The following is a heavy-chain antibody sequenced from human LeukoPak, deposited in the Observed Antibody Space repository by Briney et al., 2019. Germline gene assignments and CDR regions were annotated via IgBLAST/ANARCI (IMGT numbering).Heavy chain of an antibody. Sequence: GGSLRLSCAASGFTFSSYAMTWVRPAPGKGLEWVSSISGSGYSTYYADSVKGRFTISRDNSKNTLYLQMNSLRGEDTAVYYCAKGVGIEGAGHFDPWGQGTVVTVPS. CDR2: ISGSGYST. V-gene: IGHV3-23*01. J-gene: IGHJ5*02. CDR1: GFTFSSYA. D-gene: IGHD6-13*01. CDR3: AKGVGIEGAGHFDP.